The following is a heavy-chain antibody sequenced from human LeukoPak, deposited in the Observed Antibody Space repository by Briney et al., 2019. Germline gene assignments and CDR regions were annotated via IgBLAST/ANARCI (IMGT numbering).Heavy chain of an antibody. D-gene: IGHD3-10*01. J-gene: IGHJ5*02. CDR1: GYTFTSYG. V-gene: IGHV1-18*01. CDR3: ARGVSDTMVRGVIITHWFDP. CDR2: ISAYNGNT. Sequence: ASVKVSCKTSGYTFTSYGISWVRQAPGQGLEWMGWISAYNGNTNYAQKFQGRVTMTRDTSISTAYMELSRLRSDDTAVYYCARGVSDTMVRGVIITHWFDPWGQGTLVTVSS.